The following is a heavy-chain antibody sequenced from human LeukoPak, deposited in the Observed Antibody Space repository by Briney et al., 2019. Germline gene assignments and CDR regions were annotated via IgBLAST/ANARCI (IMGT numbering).Heavy chain of an antibody. V-gene: IGHV1-2*02. D-gene: IGHD3-22*01. Sequence: ASVKVSCKASGYTFTGYYMHWVRQAPGQGLEWMGWINPNSGGTNYAQKFQGRVTMTRDTSISTAYMELSRLRSDDTAVYYCARGLRDSSSFLSDYYFGLDVWGQGTTVTVSS. CDR2: INPNSGGT. J-gene: IGHJ6*02. CDR1: GYTFTGYY. CDR3: ARGLRDSSSFLSDYYFGLDV.